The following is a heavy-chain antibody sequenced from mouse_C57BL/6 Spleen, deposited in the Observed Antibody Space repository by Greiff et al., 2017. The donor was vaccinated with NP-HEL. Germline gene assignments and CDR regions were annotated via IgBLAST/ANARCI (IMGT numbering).Heavy chain of an antibody. D-gene: IGHD4-1*01. CDR1: GYTFTSYT. CDR2: INPSSGYT. CDR3: ARIVMGPFDY. V-gene: IGHV1-4*01. J-gene: IGHJ2*01. Sequence: QVQLKESGAELARPGASVKMSCKASGYTFTSYTMHWVKQRPGQGLEWIGYINPSSGYTKYNQKFKDKATLTADKSSSTAYMQLSSLTSEDSAVYYCARIVMGPFDYWGQGTTLTVSS.